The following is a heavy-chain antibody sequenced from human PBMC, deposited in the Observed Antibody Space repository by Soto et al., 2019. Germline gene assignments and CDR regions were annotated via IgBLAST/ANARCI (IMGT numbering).Heavy chain of an antibody. CDR1: GFTFSSYW. CDR2: VTGSGDST. Sequence: GGSLRLSCAASGFTFSSYWMSWVRQAPGKGLEWVAAVTGSGDSTYYADSVKGRFTISRDNSKNALYLQMNSLRAEDTAIYYCAKGWGNYGLDVWGQGTTVTVSS. J-gene: IGHJ6*02. D-gene: IGHD7-27*01. V-gene: IGHV3-23*01. CDR3: AKGWGNYGLDV.